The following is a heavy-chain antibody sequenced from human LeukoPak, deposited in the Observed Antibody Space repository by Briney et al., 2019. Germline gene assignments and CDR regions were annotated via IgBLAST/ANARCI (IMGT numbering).Heavy chain of an antibody. CDR2: IYYSGST. CDR1: GGSISSGGYY. D-gene: IGHD6-13*01. J-gene: IGHJ4*02. Sequence: PSETLSLTCTVSGGSISSGGYYWSWIRQHPGKGLERIAYIYYSGSTYYNPSLKSRVTISVDTSKNQFSLKLSSVTAADTAVYYCARADYSSSWFLDYWGQGTLVTVSS. V-gene: IGHV4-31*03. CDR3: ARADYSSSWFLDY.